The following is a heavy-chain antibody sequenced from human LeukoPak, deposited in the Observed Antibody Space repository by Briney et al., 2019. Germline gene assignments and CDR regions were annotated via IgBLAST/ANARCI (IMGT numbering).Heavy chain of an antibody. V-gene: IGHV3-9*03. CDR3: AKGPLLEWLAAPFDY. J-gene: IGHJ4*02. D-gene: IGHD3-3*01. CDR1: GFTFDDYA. Sequence: GRSLRLSCAASGFTFDDYAMHWVRQAPGKGLEWVSGISWNSGSIGYADSVKGRFTISRDNAKNSLYLQMNSLRAEDMALYYCAKGPLLEWLAAPFDYWGQGTLVTVSS. CDR2: ISWNSGSI.